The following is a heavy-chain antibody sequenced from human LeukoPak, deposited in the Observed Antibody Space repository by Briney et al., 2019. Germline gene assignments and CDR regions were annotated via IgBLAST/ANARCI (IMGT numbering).Heavy chain of an antibody. CDR3: AKDREEWWGGVAYFDY. V-gene: IGHV3-74*01. CDR2: IGTDGTDT. D-gene: IGHD2-15*01. CDR1: GFTFNTYF. J-gene: IGHJ4*02. Sequence: PGGSLRLSCAVSGFTFNTYFMHWVRQSPGKGLVWVSHIGTDGTDTAYADSVKGRFTISRDNAKDTLYLQMNSLRAEDTAVYYCAKDREEWWGGVAYFDYWGQGTLVTVSS.